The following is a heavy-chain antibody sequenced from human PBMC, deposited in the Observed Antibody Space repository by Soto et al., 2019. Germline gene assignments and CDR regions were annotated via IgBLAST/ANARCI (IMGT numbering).Heavy chain of an antibody. CDR3: ARDKITGLFDY. V-gene: IGHV4-59*01. CDR2: IYYSGST. J-gene: IGHJ4*02. D-gene: IGHD2-8*02. Sequence: SETLSLTCTVSGGSISSYYWSWIRQPPGKGLEWIGYIYYSGSTNYNPSLKSRVTISVDTSKNQFSLKMSSVTAADTAVYYCARDKITGLFDYWGQGTLVTVSS. CDR1: GGSISSYY.